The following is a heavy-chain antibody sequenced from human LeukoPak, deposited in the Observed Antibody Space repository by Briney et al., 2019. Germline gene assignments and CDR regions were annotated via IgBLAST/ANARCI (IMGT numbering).Heavy chain of an antibody. CDR3: ARLGAPGGGSYYFDY. Sequence: PSETLSLTCTASGGSISSYYWSWIRQPPGKGLEWIGYIYYSGSTDYNPSLKSRVTISVDTSKNQFSLKLSSVTAADTAVYYCARLGAPGGGSYYFDYWGQGTLVTVSS. V-gene: IGHV4-59*01. D-gene: IGHD2-15*01. CDR2: IYYSGST. J-gene: IGHJ4*02. CDR1: GGSISSYY.